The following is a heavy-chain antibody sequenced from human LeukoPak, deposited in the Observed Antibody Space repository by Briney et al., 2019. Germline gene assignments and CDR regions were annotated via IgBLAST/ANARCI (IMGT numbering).Heavy chain of an antibody. CDR3: ARRAGAYSHPYDY. CDR1: GYRFTSNW. J-gene: IGHJ4*02. D-gene: IGHD4/OR15-4a*01. Sequence: GESLKISCKGSGYRFTSNWNGWVRQMPAKGLEWMGIIYPSDSDTKYCPSFKGQVSISAAKSISAAYLQWSSLKASDTAMYYCARRAGAYSHPYDYWGQGTLVTVSS. CDR2: IYPSDSDT. V-gene: IGHV5-51*01.